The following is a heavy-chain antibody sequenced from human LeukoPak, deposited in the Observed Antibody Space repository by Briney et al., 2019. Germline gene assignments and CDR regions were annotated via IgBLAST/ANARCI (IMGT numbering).Heavy chain of an antibody. CDR1: GFTSSSYA. V-gene: IGHV3-23*01. J-gene: IGHJ4*02. CDR2: ISGSGSST. D-gene: IGHD5-12*01. CDR3: ARGANDGYSAYPY. Sequence: GGSLRLSCTASGFTSSSYAMNWVRQAPGKGLEWVSAISGSGSSTYYADSVKGRFTISRDNSKSTLYLQMNSLRAEDTAVYFCARGANDGYSAYPYWGQGALVTVCS.